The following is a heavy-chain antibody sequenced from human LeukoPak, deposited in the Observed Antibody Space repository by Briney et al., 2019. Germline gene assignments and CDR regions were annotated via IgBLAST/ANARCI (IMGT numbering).Heavy chain of an antibody. CDR3: ARDSRYSSSWYDAFDI. CDR1: GGSISSHY. V-gene: IGHV4-59*11. Sequence: SETLSLTCTVSGGSISSHYWSWIRQPPGKGLECIGYIYYSGSTNYNPSLKSRVTISVDTSKTQLSLKLSSVTAADTAVYYCARDSRYSSSWYDAFDIWGQGTMVTVSS. CDR2: IYYSGST. D-gene: IGHD6-13*01. J-gene: IGHJ3*02.